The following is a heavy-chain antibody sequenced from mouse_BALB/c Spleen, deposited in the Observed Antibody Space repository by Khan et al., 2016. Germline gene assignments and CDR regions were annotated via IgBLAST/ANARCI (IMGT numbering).Heavy chain of an antibody. D-gene: IGHD1-1*01. CDR3: TRGQYYGSDY. V-gene: IGHV3-1*02. Sequence: EVQLQESGPDLVKPSQSLSLTCTVTGYSISSGYSWHWIRQFPGNKLEWMAYIHYSGSTNYNPSLKSLITLTRDTSKNPFSLQLLSLTTEDTATYYCTRGQYYGSDYWGQGTTPTTSP. J-gene: IGHJ2*01. CDR2: IHYSGST. CDR1: GYSISSGYS.